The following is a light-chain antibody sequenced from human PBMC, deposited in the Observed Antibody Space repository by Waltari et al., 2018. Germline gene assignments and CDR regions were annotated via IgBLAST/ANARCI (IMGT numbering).Light chain of an antibody. CDR1: SSDIGAYKY. CDR2: EVD. J-gene: IGLJ2*01. CDR3: SSYAGSNKLI. V-gene: IGLV2-8*01. Sequence: QSALTQPPSASGSPGQTVIISCTGTSSDIGAYKYVSWYQQIPGRAPALIIYEVDRRPPGGPDRFSGSKAGNTASLTVSGLQTEDEGDYYCSSYAGSNKLIFGGVTKLTVL.